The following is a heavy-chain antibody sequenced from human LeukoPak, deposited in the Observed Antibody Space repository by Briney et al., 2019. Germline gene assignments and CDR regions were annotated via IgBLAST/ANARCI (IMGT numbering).Heavy chain of an antibody. Sequence: GGSLRLSCAASGFTFSSYTMNWVRQAPGKGLEWVSAISGSGGSTYYADSVKGRFTISRDNSKNTLYLQMNSLRAEDTAVYYCAKKVVSWFDPWGQGTLVTVYS. CDR3: AKKVVSWFDP. CDR2: ISGSGGST. J-gene: IGHJ5*02. D-gene: IGHD2-15*01. CDR1: GFTFSSYT. V-gene: IGHV3-23*01.